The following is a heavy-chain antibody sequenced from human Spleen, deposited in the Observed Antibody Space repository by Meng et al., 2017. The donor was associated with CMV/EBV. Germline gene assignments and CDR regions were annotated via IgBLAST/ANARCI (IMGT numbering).Heavy chain of an antibody. CDR2: IHGTTSHI. CDR3: AKGPSFFYYYGMGV. CDR1: GFTFSSYS. D-gene: IGHD3-3*02. J-gene: IGHJ6*02. V-gene: IGHV3-21*04. Sequence: GESLKISCGASGFTFSSYSMNWVRQAPGKGLEWVSSIHGTTSHIYYADSVKGRFTISRDNAKNSLYLQMNSLRAEDTALYYCAKGPSFFYYYGMGVWGRGTTVTVSS.